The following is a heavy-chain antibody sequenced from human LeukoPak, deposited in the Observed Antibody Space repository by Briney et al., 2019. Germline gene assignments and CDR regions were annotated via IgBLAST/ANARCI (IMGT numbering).Heavy chain of an antibody. Sequence: GGSLRLSCAASGFTFSSYSMNWVRQAPGKGLEWVSSISSSSSNYIYYADSVKGRFIISRDNAKNSLYLQMHSLRAEDTAVYYCARRAGAYSHPYDYWGQGTLVTVSS. CDR2: ISSSSSNYI. J-gene: IGHJ4*02. CDR3: ARRAGAYSHPYDY. CDR1: GFTFSSYS. V-gene: IGHV3-21*04. D-gene: IGHD4/OR15-4a*01.